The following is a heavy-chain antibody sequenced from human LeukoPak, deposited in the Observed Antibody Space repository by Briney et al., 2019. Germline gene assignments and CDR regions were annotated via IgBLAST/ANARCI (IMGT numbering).Heavy chain of an antibody. CDR2: ISTSGGTT. J-gene: IGHJ5*02. Sequence: GGSLRLSFTTSGFTFNDFPMRWVPQAPGGGVELVFSISTSGGTTSYADSVKGRFTISRDNSKNTLYLQMNSLRAEDTALYYCAKKVAGYNNCFDPWGQGTLVTVSS. V-gene: IGHV3-23*01. CDR1: GFTFNDFP. D-gene: IGHD6-19*01. CDR3: AKKVAGYNNCFDP.